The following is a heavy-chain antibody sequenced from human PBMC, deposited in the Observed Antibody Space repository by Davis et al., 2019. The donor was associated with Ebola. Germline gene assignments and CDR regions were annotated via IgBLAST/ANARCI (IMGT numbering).Heavy chain of an antibody. Sequence: PSETLSLTCSVSGGSIRSYYWTWIRQPPGQGLEWVGNIYYSVSAHDNPPLKSPVTISVATSKTQVSLKLTSVTAADTAVYYWLGGRYGEPFDYWGQGTLVTVSS. CDR1: GGSIRSYY. CDR3: LGGRYGEPFDY. CDR2: IYYSVSA. J-gene: IGHJ4*02. V-gene: IGHV4-59*01. D-gene: IGHD1-26*01.